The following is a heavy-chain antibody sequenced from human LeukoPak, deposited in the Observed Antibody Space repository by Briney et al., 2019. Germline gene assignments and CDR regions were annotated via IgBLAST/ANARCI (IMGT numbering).Heavy chain of an antibody. D-gene: IGHD1-26*01. V-gene: IGHV4-59*08. CDR2: IYYSGST. Sequence: SETLSLTCTVSGGSISSYYWSWIRQPPGKGLEWIGYIYYSGSTNYNPSLKSRVTISVDTSKNQFSLKLSSVTAADTAVYYCARHLAKGLYYFDYWGQGTLVTVSS. J-gene: IGHJ4*02. CDR3: ARHLAKGLYYFDY. CDR1: GGSISSYY.